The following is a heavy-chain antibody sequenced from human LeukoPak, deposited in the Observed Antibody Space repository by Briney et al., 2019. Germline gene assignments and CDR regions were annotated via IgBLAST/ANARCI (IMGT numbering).Heavy chain of an antibody. J-gene: IGHJ4*02. Sequence: PSETLSLTCTVSGGAISSDNYYWGWIRQPPGKGLEWIGSINYSGTTYYNPSLKSRVSISVDTSRTQFSLRLSSVTAADTAVYYCARLSDYWGREPWSPSPQ. CDR2: INYSGTT. V-gene: IGHV4-39*01. CDR3: ARLSDY. CDR1: GGAISSDNYY.